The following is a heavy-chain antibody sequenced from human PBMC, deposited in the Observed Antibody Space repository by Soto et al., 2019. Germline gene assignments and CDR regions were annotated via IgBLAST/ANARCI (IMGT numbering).Heavy chain of an antibody. V-gene: IGHV4-59*01. J-gene: IGHJ6*02. CDR3: ARDKGYSYGYQTKYYYYGMDV. CDR2: IYYSGST. Sequence: SETLSLTCTVSGGSISSYYWSWIRQPPGKGLEWIGYIYYSGSTNYNPSLKSRVTISVDTSKNQFSLKLSSVTAADTAVYYCARDKGYSYGYQTKYYYYGMDVWGQGTTVTVSS. D-gene: IGHD5-18*01. CDR1: GGSISSYY.